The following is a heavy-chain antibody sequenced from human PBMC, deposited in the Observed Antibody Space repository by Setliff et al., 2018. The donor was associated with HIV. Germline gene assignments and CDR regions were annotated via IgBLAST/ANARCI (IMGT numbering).Heavy chain of an antibody. D-gene: IGHD2-8*02. Sequence: PSETLSLTCGIYGGYFSDYYWSWIRQPPGKGLEWIGEIDHRGRPKYNPSLNSRVTMSVDKSRNQFSLKVSSVTAADTAVYYCARVRITYWYSIPRAYYYYMDVWGEGTTVTVSS. CDR2: IDHRGRP. CDR1: GGYFSDYY. J-gene: IGHJ6*03. V-gene: IGHV4-34*01. CDR3: ARVRITYWYSIPRAYYYYMDV.